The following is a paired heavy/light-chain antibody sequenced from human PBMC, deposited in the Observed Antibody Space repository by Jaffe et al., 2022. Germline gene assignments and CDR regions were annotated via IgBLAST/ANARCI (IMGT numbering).Heavy chain of an antibody. CDR1: GFPFSAYN. J-gene: IGHJ4*02. V-gene: IGHV3-30*02. CDR3: AKDAYHATFDS. D-gene: IGHD3-22*01. Sequence: QVQLVESGGGVVQPGGSLRLSCAASGFPFSAYNMHWVRQTPGKGLEWVAHVHSNGINKFYGDSVKGRFAISRDNSKNTLYLQMNSLRPEDTAVYYCAKDAYHATFDSWGQGTLVTVSS. CDR2: VHSNGINK.
Light chain of an antibody. CDR1: SSDVGGYNY. Sequence: QSALTQPPSASGSPGQSVTISCTGTSSDVGGYNYVSWYQQHPGKAPKLLIYDVSMRPSGVPDRFSGSKSGNTASLTLSGLQTEDEADYYCASYATSSYAGGDLRVFGTGTKVTVL. V-gene: IGLV2-8*01. CDR2: DVS. J-gene: IGLJ1*01. CDR3: ASYATSSYAGGDLRV.